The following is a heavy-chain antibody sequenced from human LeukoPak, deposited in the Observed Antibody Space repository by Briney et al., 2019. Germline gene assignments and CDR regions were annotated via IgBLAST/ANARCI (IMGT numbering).Heavy chain of an antibody. CDR3: ARDSFNGDYGRDY. J-gene: IGHJ4*02. CDR2: INPNSGGT. V-gene: IGHV1-2*02. CDR1: GYTFTGYY. D-gene: IGHD4-17*01. Sequence: GASVKVSCKASGYTFTGYYTHWVRQAPGQGLEWMGWINPNSGGTNYAQKFQGRVTMTRDTSISTAYMELSRLRSDDTAVYYCARDSFNGDYGRDYWGQGTLVTVSS.